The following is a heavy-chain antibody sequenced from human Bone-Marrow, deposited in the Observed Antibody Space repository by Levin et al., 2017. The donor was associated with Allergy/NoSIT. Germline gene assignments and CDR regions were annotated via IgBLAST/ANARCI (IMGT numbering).Heavy chain of an antibody. CDR3: AGPHIVGDEAIGFGF. V-gene: IGHV1-2*06. Sequence: ASVKVSCKASGYTFTEYYIHWVRQAPGQGLQWMGRLNPTSGGTNLAEQFKGRLSMTRDTSIGTAYMDLSRLTSDDTAIYYCAGPHIVGDEAIGFGFWGQGTLVTVSS. J-gene: IGHJ4*02. D-gene: IGHD1-26*01. CDR1: GYTFTEYY. CDR2: LNPTSGGT.